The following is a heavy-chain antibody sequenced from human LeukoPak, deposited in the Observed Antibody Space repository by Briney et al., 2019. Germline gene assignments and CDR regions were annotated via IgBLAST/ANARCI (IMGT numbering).Heavy chain of an antibody. CDR3: ASGLVWFLDH. J-gene: IGHJ4*02. V-gene: IGHV3-30*04. Sequence: GGPLRLPCAASGFSFSSYPMHGVRQAPGKGPEGVAVISYDGSNKFYADSVKGRFTISRDNSKNTLYLQMNSLRAEDTAMYYCASGLVWFLDHWGQGTLVTVSS. CDR2: ISYDGSNK. CDR1: GFSFSSYP. D-gene: IGHD3-10*01.